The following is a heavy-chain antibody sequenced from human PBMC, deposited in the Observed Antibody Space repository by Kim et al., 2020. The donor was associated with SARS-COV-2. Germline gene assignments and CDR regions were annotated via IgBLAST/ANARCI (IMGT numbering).Heavy chain of an antibody. D-gene: IGHD6-13*01. J-gene: IGHJ4*02. Sequence: PPPKSRVTISGDTATNTFSLRLSSVTAADTAVYYCARGREGYISSWYLDYWGQGTLVTVSS. V-gene: IGHV4-59*09. CDR3: ARGREGYISSWYLDY.